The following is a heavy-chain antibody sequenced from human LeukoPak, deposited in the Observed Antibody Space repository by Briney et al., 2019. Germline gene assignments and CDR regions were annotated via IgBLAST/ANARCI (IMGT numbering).Heavy chain of an antibody. D-gene: IGHD3-3*01. Sequence: GGSLGLPCAASGFTFNNYFMNWVRQAPGKGPEWVSSISSGSSYIYYADSTRGRFTISRDNAKNALSLQMNSLRAEDTAVYYCVRGIGYGDYWGQGTPVTVSS. CDR3: VRGIGYGDY. V-gene: IGHV3-21*01. J-gene: IGHJ4*02. CDR2: ISSGSSYI. CDR1: GFTFNNYF.